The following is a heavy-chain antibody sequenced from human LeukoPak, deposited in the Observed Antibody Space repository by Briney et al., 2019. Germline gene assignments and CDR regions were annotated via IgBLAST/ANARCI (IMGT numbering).Heavy chain of an antibody. D-gene: IGHD1-1*01. J-gene: IGHJ6*03. V-gene: IGHV1-2*06. Sequence: ASVKVSCKASGYTFTGYYMHWVRQAPGQGLEWMGRINPNSGGTNYAQKFQGRVTMTRDTSISTAYMELSRLRSDDTAVYYCARDRGYPYYYYMDVWGKGTTVTVPS. CDR1: GYTFTGYY. CDR2: INPNSGGT. CDR3: ARDRGYPYYYYMDV.